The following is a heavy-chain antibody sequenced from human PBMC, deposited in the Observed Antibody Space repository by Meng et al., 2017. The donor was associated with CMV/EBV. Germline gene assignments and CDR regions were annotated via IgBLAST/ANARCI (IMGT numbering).Heavy chain of an antibody. Sequence: VQLERGVEGLVKPMKTLCTTRAVYCRTFTGCSWGRVRRPRRKWMEGIGENNRSASTDDKPSLKSPVTISADTTKAQFSLKVLSVTAADTSDYDKARAGNWFDPWGQGTLVTVSS. CDR1: CRTFTGCS. V-gene: IGHV4-34*01. CDR2: NNRSAST. J-gene: IGHJ5*02. CDR3: ARAGNWFDP.